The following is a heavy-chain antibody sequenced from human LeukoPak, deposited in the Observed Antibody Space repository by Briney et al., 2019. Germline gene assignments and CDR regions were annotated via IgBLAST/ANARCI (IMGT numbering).Heavy chain of an antibody. CDR3: AKDPYYYGSGTWGGFDY. CDR2: ISASGDVT. Sequence: PGGSLRLSCAASGFTFSKFPMGWVRQAPGRGLEWVSAISASGDVTFYADSLRGRFTISRDNSKSTLYLQMNSLRAEDTAVYYCAKDPYYYGSGTWGGFDYWGQGTLVTVSS. V-gene: IGHV3-23*01. J-gene: IGHJ4*02. CDR1: GFTFSKFP. D-gene: IGHD3-10*01.